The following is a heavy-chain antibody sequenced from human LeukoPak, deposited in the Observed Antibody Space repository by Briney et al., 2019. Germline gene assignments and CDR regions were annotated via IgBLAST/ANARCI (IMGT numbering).Heavy chain of an antibody. CDR3: ARKYCSRTTCYMAFDI. CDR1: GSSFTSFW. D-gene: IGHD2-2*02. Sequence: RGESLKISCKGSGSSFTSFWIGWVRQLPGKGLEWMGIVYPPDSDTRYSPSFKGQVTISADKSITTAYLQWSSLKASDTATYYCARKYCSRTTCYMAFDIWGQGTMVTVSS. CDR2: VYPPDSDT. V-gene: IGHV5-51*01. J-gene: IGHJ3*02.